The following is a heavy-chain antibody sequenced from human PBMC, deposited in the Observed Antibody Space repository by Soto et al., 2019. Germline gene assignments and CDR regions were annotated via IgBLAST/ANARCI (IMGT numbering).Heavy chain of an antibody. J-gene: IGHJ2*01. Sequence: ASVKVSCKASGYTFTSYYMHWVRQAPGQGLEWMGIINPSGGSTSYAQKFQGRVTMTRDTSTSTVYMELSSLRSEDTAVYYCARDLLVRDGYTNPGWYFDLWGRGTLVTVSS. CDR3: ARDLLVRDGYTNPGWYFDL. D-gene: IGHD4-4*01. CDR2: INPSGGST. CDR1: GYTFTSYY. V-gene: IGHV1-46*01.